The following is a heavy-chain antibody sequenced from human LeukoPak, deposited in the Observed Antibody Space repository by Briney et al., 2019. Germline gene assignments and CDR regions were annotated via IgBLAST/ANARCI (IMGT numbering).Heavy chain of an antibody. CDR1: GYSISSGYY. CDR2: INDSGST. Sequence: SETLSLTCTVSGYSISSGYYWGWIRQPPGKGLEWIGEINDSGSTNYNPSLKSRVTISVDTSKNQFSLKLSSVTAADTAVYYCARGGPYYDFWSGYTRFLDYWGQGTLVTVSS. CDR3: ARGGPYYDFWSGYTRFLDY. V-gene: IGHV4-38-2*02. D-gene: IGHD3-3*01. J-gene: IGHJ4*02.